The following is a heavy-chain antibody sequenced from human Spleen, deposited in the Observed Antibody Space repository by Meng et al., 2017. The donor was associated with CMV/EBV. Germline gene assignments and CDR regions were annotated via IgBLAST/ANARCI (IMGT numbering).Heavy chain of an antibody. Sequence: SVKVSCKASGYAFADYYIHWVRQAPGQGLEWMGGIIPVFGTIDYAQKFQGRVTITTDESMSTAYMELSSLRSEDTAVYYCARDDLDTSCYVDCHYYGMDVWGQGTSVTVSS. CDR2: IIPVFGTI. V-gene: IGHV1-69*05. D-gene: IGHD2-2*01. CDR1: GYAFADYY. J-gene: IGHJ6*02. CDR3: ARDDLDTSCYVDCHYYGMDV.